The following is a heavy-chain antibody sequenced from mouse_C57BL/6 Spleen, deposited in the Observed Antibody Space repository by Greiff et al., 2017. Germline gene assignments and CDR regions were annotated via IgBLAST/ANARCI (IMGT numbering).Heavy chain of an antibody. CDR1: GFNIKDDY. Sequence: EVQLQQSGAELVRPGASVKLSCTASGFNIKDDYMHWVKQRPEQGLEWIGWIDPENGDTEYASKFQGKATITADTSSNTAYLQLSSLTSEDTAVYYCTSQLGRDYWGQGTTLTGSS. J-gene: IGHJ2*01. V-gene: IGHV14-4*01. CDR3: TSQLGRDY. CDR2: IDPENGDT. D-gene: IGHD4-1*02.